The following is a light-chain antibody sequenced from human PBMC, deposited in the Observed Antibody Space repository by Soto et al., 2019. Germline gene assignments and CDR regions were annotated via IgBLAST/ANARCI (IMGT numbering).Light chain of an antibody. V-gene: IGKV3-15*01. Sequence: DIVMTQSPATLSVSPGERATLSYRTSESVASYLAWYQQKPGQAPRLLIYAASTRATGIPARFSGSGSGTEFTLTISSLQSEDFAIYYCQHYNNWPPTTFGQGTRLEIK. CDR3: QHYNNWPPTT. CDR1: ESVASY. CDR2: AAS. J-gene: IGKJ5*01.